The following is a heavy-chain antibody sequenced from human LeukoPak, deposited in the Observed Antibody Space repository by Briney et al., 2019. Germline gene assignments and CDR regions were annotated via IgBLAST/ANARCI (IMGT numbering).Heavy chain of an antibody. D-gene: IGHD3-3*01. CDR2: ISWNSGSI. J-gene: IGHJ4*02. CDR3: AKAYDFWSGPDY. CDR1: GFTFDDYT. Sequence: PGGSLRLSCAASGFTFDDYTMHWVRQAPGKGLEWVSGISWNSGSIGYADSVKGRFTISRDNAKNSLYLQMNSLRAEDTALYYCAKAYDFWSGPDYWGQGTLVTVSS. V-gene: IGHV3-9*01.